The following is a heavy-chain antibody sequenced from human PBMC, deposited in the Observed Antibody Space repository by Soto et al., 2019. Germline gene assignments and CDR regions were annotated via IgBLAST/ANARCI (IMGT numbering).Heavy chain of an antibody. V-gene: IGHV4-39*01. CDR3: ARQTPPPGFEFLP. CDR1: GGSISRSTYY. J-gene: IGHJ5*02. D-gene: IGHD2-21*01. CDR2: IYYTGNA. Sequence: SETLSLTCTVSGGSISRSTYYWGWVRQPPGKGLEWLGSIYYTGNAYYNPSLKSRVTISVDTSKDQFSLKLTSVAAADTAVYFCARQTPPPGFEFLPWGQGTLVTVSS.